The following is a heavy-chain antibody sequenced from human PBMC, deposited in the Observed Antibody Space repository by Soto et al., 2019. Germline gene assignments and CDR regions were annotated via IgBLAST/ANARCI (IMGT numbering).Heavy chain of an antibody. Sequence: GVSLRLSCAASGFTFSSYAMHWVRQAPGKGLEWVAVISYDGSNKYYADSVKGRFTISRDNSKNTLYLQMNSLRAEDTAVYYCERDRVEMDTTPTIFGDYWGQGTLVTVSS. V-gene: IGHV3-30-3*01. D-gene: IGHD3-3*02. CDR1: GFTFSSYA. CDR2: ISYDGSNK. J-gene: IGHJ4*02. CDR3: ERDRVEMDTTPTIFGDY.